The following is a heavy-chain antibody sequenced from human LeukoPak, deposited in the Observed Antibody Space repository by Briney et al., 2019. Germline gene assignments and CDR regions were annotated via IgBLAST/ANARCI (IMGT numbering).Heavy chain of an antibody. D-gene: IGHD3-16*01. CDR3: AREGLGELTLDY. CDR1: GGTFSSYG. V-gene: IGHV1-18*01. CDR2: ISTYNGDT. J-gene: IGHJ4*02. Sequence: ASVKVSCKASGGTFSSYGISWVRQAPGQGLEWMGWISTYNGDTNYAQKLQGRVTMTTDTSTNTAYMELRSLGSDDTAVYYCAREGLGELTLDYWGQGTLVTVSS.